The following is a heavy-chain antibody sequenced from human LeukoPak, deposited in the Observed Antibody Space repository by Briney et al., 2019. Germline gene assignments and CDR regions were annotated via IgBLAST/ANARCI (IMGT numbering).Heavy chain of an antibody. J-gene: IGHJ3*02. CDR3: AKDPPGLPSDAFDI. D-gene: IGHD5-12*01. CDR1: GFTFDDYA. V-gene: IGHV3-9*01. Sequence: PGGSLRLSCAASGFTFDDYAMHWVRQAPGKGLEWVSGISWNSGSIGYADSVKGRFTISRDNAKNSLYLQMNSLRAEDTAVYYCAKDPPGLPSDAFDIWGQGTMVTVSS. CDR2: ISWNSGSI.